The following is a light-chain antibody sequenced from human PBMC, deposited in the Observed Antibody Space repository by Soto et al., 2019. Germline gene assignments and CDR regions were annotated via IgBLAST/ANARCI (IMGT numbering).Light chain of an antibody. J-gene: IGKJ1*01. Sequence: EREVTRARAALSVSPGERHTHYCRASQNVSSNLAWYQQKPGQAPRLPIYGASTRATGIPARFSGSGSGTEFTLPMSSLQSEDFAVYYCQQYNNWLRTFGQGTKVDIK. V-gene: IGKV3-15*01. CDR2: GAS. CDR1: QNVSSN. CDR3: QQYNNWLRT.